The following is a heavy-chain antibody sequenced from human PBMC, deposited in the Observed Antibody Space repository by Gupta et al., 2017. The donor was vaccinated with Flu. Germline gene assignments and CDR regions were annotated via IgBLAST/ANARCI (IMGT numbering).Heavy chain of an antibody. CDR2: IIPIFGTA. CDR1: GGTFSSYA. V-gene: IGHV1-69*01. Sequence: QVQLVQSGAAVKKPGSSVKVSCKVSGGTFSSYAISWVRQASGQGLEWMGGIIPIFGTANYAQKFQGRVTITADESTSTAYMELSSLRSEDTAVYYCARSYYYDSSGYYRDAFDIWGQGTMVTVSS. J-gene: IGHJ3*02. CDR3: ARSYYYDSSGYYRDAFDI. D-gene: IGHD3-22*01.